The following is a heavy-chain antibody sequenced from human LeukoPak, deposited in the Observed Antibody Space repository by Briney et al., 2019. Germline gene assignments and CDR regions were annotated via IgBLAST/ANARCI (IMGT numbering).Heavy chain of an antibody. CDR2: IYYSGST. Sequence: SSETPSLTCTVSGGSISSSSYYWGWIRQPPGKGLEWIGSIYYSGSTYYNPSLKSRVTISVDTSKNQFSLKLSSVTAADTAVYYCARPSGYYFDYWGQGTLVTVSS. V-gene: IGHV4-39*01. D-gene: IGHD3-10*01. J-gene: IGHJ4*02. CDR1: GGSISSSSYY. CDR3: ARPSGYYFDY.